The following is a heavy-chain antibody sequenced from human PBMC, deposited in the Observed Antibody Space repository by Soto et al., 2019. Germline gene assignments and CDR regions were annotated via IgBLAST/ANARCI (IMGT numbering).Heavy chain of an antibody. CDR2: INPNSGVT. CDR1: GYTFTGDW. J-gene: IGHJ4*02. Sequence: QVQLVQSGAEVKKPGASMKVSCKASGYTFTGDWLHWVRQAPGQGLEWMGWINPNSGVTNYAQKFQGRVTMTRDTSISTAYMELSSLRSDDTAVYYCARDPIGGGAPYYLDSWGQGTLVTVSS. CDR3: ARDPIGGGAPYYLDS. V-gene: IGHV1-2*02. D-gene: IGHD3-16*01.